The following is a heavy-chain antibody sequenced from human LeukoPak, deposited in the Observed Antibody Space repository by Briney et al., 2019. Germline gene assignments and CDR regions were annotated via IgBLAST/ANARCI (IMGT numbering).Heavy chain of an antibody. CDR2: IYYTGTT. CDR1: GGSISSGGYY. Sequence: NSSETLSLSCTVSGGSISSGGYYWTWIRQHPGKGLEYIGYIYYTGTTYNNPSLKSRVTISIDTSKNHFSLKLTSVTAADTAVYYCARNRDVHNGMDVWGQGITVIVSS. CDR3: ARNRDVHNGMDV. V-gene: IGHV4-31*03. J-gene: IGHJ6*02.